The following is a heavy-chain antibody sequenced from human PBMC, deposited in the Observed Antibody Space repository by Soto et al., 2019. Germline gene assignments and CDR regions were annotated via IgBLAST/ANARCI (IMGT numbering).Heavy chain of an antibody. D-gene: IGHD6-13*01. CDR2: INAGNGNT. CDR3: ARETPKGYSSPSDY. J-gene: IGHJ4*02. V-gene: IGHV1-3*01. CDR1: GYTFTSYA. Sequence: ASVKVSCKASGYTFTSYAMHWVRQAPGQRLEWMGWINAGNGNTKYSQKFQGRVTITRDTSASTAYMELSSLRSEDTAVYYCARETPKGYSSPSDYWGQGTLVTVSS.